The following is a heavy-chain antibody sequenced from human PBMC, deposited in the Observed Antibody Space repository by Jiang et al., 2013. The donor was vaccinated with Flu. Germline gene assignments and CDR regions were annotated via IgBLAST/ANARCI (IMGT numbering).Heavy chain of an antibody. V-gene: IGHV1-58*02. Sequence: GAEVKKPGTSVTVSCEASGFTFTASAMQWVRQARGQPLEWIGWIVVGGGSTNYAQKFQGRVTITRDLSTSITYMELSGLRSEDTAVYYCAAGRYCGGDCYAFDLWGHGTMVTVSS. CDR3: AAGRYCGGDCYAFDL. CDR1: GFTFTASA. CDR2: IVVGGGST. D-gene: IGHD2-21*02. J-gene: IGHJ3*01.